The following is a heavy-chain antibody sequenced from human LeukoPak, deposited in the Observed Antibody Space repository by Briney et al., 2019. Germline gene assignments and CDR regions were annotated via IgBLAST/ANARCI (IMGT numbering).Heavy chain of an antibody. V-gene: IGHV4-59*12. D-gene: IGHD1-26*01. CDR2: IYYSGST. CDR1: GGSISSYY. CDR3: AREYSGSHRSYYYMDV. J-gene: IGHJ6*03. Sequence: SETLSLTCTVSGGSISSYYWSWIRQPPGKGLEWIGYIYYSGSTNYNPSLKSRVTISVDTSKNQFSLKLSSVTAADTAVYYCAREYSGSHRSYYYMDVWGKGTTVTVSS.